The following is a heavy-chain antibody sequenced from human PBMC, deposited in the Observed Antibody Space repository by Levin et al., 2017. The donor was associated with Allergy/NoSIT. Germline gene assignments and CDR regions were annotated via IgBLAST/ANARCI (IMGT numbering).Heavy chain of an antibody. CDR3: ARDVMITVGGVILGQYYYGMDV. V-gene: IGHV3-21*01. J-gene: IGHJ6*02. D-gene: IGHD3-16*01. Sequence: GGSLRLSCAASGFTFSTYTMNWVRQAPGKGLEWVSSISTGSSFIYYADSVKGRFTIPRDNAKSSLYLQMNSLRAEDMAVYYCARDVMITVGGVILGQYYYGMDVWGLGTTVTVSS. CDR2: ISTGSSFI. CDR1: GFTFSTYT.